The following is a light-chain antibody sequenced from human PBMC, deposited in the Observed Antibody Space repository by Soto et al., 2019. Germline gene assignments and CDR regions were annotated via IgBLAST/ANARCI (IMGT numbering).Light chain of an antibody. V-gene: IGLV1-47*01. CDR3: AAWDDGLSAVV. CDR1: SSNIRSQH. J-gene: IGLJ7*01. Sequence: QSVLTQPPSVSGTPGQTVTISCSGSSSNIRSQHVSWYQHVPGAAPKLLIYLSYQRPSGVPDRFAGSKFRTSASLAISGLRTEDEAQYYCAAWDDGLSAVVFGGGTQLTVL. CDR2: LSY.